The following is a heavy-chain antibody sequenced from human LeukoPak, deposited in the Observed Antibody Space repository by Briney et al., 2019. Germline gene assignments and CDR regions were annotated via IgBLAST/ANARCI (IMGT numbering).Heavy chain of an antibody. V-gene: IGHV4-39*01. Sequence: SETLSLTWTVSGGSISSSSYYWGWIRQPPGKGLEGIGNIYYSGTTYYNPSLKSRVTTSVDTSKNQFSLKLSSVTAPDTAVYYCARHRYSSGYYAGAGLDYWGQGTLVTVSS. CDR3: ARHRYSSGYYAGAGLDY. D-gene: IGHD3-22*01. J-gene: IGHJ4*02. CDR2: IYYSGTT. CDR1: GGSISSSSYY.